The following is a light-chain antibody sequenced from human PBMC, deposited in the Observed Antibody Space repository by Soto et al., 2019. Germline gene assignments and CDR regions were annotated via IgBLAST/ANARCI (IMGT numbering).Light chain of an antibody. CDR3: AAWDASLNGLV. CDR2: DNN. Sequence: QSALTQPPSASGTPGQRITISCSGRTSNIGSNIVAWYQHLPGTAPKLLIYDNNQRPSGVPDRFFGSKSGTSASLAISGLQPDDESHYYCAAWDASLNGLVFGGGTQLTVL. J-gene: IGLJ3*02. CDR1: TSNIGSNI. V-gene: IGLV1-44*01.